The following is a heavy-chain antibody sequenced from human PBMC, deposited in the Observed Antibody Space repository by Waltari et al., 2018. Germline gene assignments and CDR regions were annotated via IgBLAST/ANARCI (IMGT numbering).Heavy chain of an antibody. Sequence: QVQLQQWGAGRLKPSETLSLTCAVYGGSFSGYYWSWFGQPPGKGLEWIGEINHSGSTNYNPSLKSRVTISVDTSKNQFSLKLSSVTAADTAVYYCARVTVTTRPTYYYYMDVWGKGTTVTVSS. V-gene: IGHV4-34*01. CDR2: INHSGST. CDR3: ARVTVTTRPTYYYYMDV. D-gene: IGHD4-4*01. CDR1: GGSFSGYY. J-gene: IGHJ6*03.